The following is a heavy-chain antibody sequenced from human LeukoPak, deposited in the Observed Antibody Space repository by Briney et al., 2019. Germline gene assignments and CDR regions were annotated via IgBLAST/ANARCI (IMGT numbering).Heavy chain of an antibody. J-gene: IGHJ6*02. CDR3: ARGREAVEVRTSDYYYGMDV. V-gene: IGHV3-30-3*01. CDR2: ISYDGSNK. CDR1: GFTFSSYA. D-gene: IGHD6-19*01. Sequence: GRSLRLSCAASGFTFSSYAMHWVRQAPGKGLEWVAVISYDGSNKYYADSVKGRFTISRDNSKNTLYLQMNSLRAEDTAVYYCARGREAVEVRTSDYYYGMDVWGQGTTVTVSS.